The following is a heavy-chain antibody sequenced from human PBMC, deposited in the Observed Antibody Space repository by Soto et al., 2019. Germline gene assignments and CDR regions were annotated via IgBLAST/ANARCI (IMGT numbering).Heavy chain of an antibody. V-gene: IGHV1-18*01. D-gene: IGHD3-10*01. CDR1: GYTFTSYG. Sequence: QVQLVQSGAEVKKPGASVKVSCKASGYTFTSYGIRWVRQAPGQGLEWLGWISAYNGNTNYAQKLQGRVTMTTDTSTSTAYMELRSLRSEDTAVYYYARDRMPSMVRGVRGFDPWGQGTLVTVSS. CDR3: ARDRMPSMVRGVRGFDP. J-gene: IGHJ5*02. CDR2: ISAYNGNT.